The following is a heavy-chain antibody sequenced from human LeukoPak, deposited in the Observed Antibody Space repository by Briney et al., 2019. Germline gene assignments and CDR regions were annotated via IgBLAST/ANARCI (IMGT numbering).Heavy chain of an antibody. D-gene: IGHD3-22*01. J-gene: IGHJ4*02. V-gene: IGHV3-11*01. CDR1: RFTFSDYY. CDR2: ISGSGTTI. Sequence: GGSLRLSCAGSRFTFSDYYMSWIRQAPGKGLEGGSYISGSGTTILYADSVKGRLTISRDNAKNSVYLQMNSLRAEDTALYYCARDRGPAGYLDYWGQGTLVTVSS. CDR3: ARDRGPAGYLDY.